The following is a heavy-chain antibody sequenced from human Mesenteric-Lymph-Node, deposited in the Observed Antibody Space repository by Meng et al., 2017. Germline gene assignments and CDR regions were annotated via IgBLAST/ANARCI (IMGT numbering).Heavy chain of an antibody. Sequence: GESLKISCAASGFTFSSYWMHWVRQAPGKGLVWVSRIKSDGSSTNYADSVKGRFTISRDNAKNMLYLQMNSLRAEDTAVYYCARDLAVVTALTRGAFDIWGQGTMVTVSS. CDR2: IKSDGSST. CDR3: ARDLAVVTALTRGAFDI. J-gene: IGHJ3*02. V-gene: IGHV3-74*01. CDR1: GFTFSSYW. D-gene: IGHD2-21*02.